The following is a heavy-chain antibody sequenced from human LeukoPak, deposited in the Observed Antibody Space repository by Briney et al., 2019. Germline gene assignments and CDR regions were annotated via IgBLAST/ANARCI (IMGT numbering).Heavy chain of an antibody. J-gene: IGHJ4*02. CDR1: GFTVSSNY. D-gene: IGHD3-3*01. Sequence: GGSLRLSCAASGFTVSSNYMSWVRQAPGKGLEWVSVIYSGDSTYYADSVKGRFTISRDNSKNTLYLQMNSLRAEDTAVYYCARTSTYYDFWSGYYLPYYFDYWGQGTLVTVSS. CDR2: IYSGDST. CDR3: ARTSTYYDFWSGYYLPYYFDY. V-gene: IGHV3-53*01.